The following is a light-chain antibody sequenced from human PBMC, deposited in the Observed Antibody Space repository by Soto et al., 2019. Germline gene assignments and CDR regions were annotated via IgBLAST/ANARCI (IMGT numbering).Light chain of an antibody. CDR1: QDIRKG. CDR2: DAS. CDR3: QQVNYYPLT. V-gene: IGKV1D-13*01. J-gene: IGKJ4*01. Sequence: ALPVTQTRSSLSASVGDRVTITRRSSQDIRKGLRWYQQNPGKAPKLVIYDASTLESGVPSRFSGSGSGTDFTLTISSRQPEDFATYYCQQVNYYPLTLGGGTKVEI.